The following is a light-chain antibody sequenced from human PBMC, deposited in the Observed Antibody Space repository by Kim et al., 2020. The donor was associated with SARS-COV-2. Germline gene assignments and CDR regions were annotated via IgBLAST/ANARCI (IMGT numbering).Light chain of an antibody. CDR1: QTIDSNN. V-gene: IGKV3-20*01. CDR2: GTS. Sequence: EIVLTQSPGTLSLSPVERATLSCRASQTIDSNNLAWYQQKLGQAPRLLMYGTSSRATGIPDRFSGSGSGTDFTLTISRLEPEDLGIYYCQQYAGSPLYTFGQGTKLEV. J-gene: IGKJ2*01. CDR3: QQYAGSPLYT.